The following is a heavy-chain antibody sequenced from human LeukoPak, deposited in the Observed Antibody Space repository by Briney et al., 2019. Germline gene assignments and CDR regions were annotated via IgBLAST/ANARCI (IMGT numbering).Heavy chain of an antibody. CDR1: GGTFSSYA. D-gene: IGHD3-10*01. J-gene: IGHJ6*03. Sequence: SVKVSCKASGGTFSSYAISWVRQAPGQGLEWMGGIIPIFGTANYAQKFQGRVTITADKSTSTAYMELSSLRSEDTAVYYCARGIFGMGYYGSGRHYYYYYMDVWGKGTTVTVSS. V-gene: IGHV1-69*06. CDR2: IIPIFGTA. CDR3: ARGIFGMGYYGSGRHYYYYYMDV.